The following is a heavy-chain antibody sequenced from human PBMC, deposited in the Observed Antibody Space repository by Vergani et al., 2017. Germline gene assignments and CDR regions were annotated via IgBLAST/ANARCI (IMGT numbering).Heavy chain of an antibody. V-gene: IGHV4-34*01. J-gene: IGHJ6*03. CDR1: GGSFSGYY. Sequence: QVQLQQWGAGLLKPSETLSLTCAVYGGSFSGYYWSWIRQPPGKGLEWIGEINHSGSTNYNPSLKSRVTISVDTSKNQFSLKLSSVTAADTAVYYCARGYYDFWSGYSPYYYYYMDVWGKGTTVTVSS. D-gene: IGHD3-3*01. CDR3: ARGYYDFWSGYSPYYYYYMDV. CDR2: INHSGST.